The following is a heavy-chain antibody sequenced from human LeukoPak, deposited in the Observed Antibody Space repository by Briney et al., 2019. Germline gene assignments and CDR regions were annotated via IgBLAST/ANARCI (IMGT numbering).Heavy chain of an antibody. D-gene: IGHD5-18*01. J-gene: IGHJ4*02. CDR1: GGSFSGYY. CDR2: INHSGST. Sequence: SETLSLTCAVYGGSFSGYYWSWIRQPPGKGLEWIGEINHSGSTNYNPSLTSRVTISVDTSKNQFSLKLSSVTAADTAVYYCARAKRGYSYGSYYFDYWGQGTLVTVSS. V-gene: IGHV4-34*01. CDR3: ARAKRGYSYGSYYFDY.